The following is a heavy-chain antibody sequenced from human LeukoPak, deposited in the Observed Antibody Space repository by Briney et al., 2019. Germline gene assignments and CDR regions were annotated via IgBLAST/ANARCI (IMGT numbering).Heavy chain of an antibody. J-gene: IGHJ4*02. CDR2: INHSGST. V-gene: IGHV4-34*01. Sequence: PSETLSLTCAVYGGSFSGYYWSWIRQPPGKGLEWIGEINHSGSTNYNTSLKSRVTISVDPSKNQFSLKLSSVTAADTAVYYCARGRAPGYWGQGTLVTVSS. CDR3: ARGRAPGY. CDR1: GGSFSGYY.